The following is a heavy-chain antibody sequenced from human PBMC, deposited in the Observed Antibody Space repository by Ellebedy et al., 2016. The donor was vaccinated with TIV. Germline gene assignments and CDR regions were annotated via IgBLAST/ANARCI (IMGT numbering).Heavy chain of an antibody. CDR2: INPHSGRT. D-gene: IGHD2-2*02. CDR1: GYTFAGHY. Sequence: ASVKVSCKASGYTFAGHYLNWVRQAPGQGLEWMGWINPHSGRTKYAQKFQGRVTMTRDTSISTAYMELSRLRSDDTAVYYCARYCSSTSCYIPNYYYYGMDVWGQGTTVTVSS. J-gene: IGHJ6*02. CDR3: ARYCSSTSCYIPNYYYYGMDV. V-gene: IGHV1-2*02.